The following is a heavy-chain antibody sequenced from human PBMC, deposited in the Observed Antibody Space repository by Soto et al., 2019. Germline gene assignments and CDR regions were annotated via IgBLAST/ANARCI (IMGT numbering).Heavy chain of an antibody. Sequence: GGSLRLSCTASGFTLSSHAMGWLRQAPGAGPEWVAFVDGSGGDTSYADSVKGRFTISRDNSDNSLFLHMNSLRAEDTGRYFCAKEIFAAAYAATSAFDLWGQGTLVTVSS. CDR3: AKEIFAAAYAATSAFDL. J-gene: IGHJ4*02. V-gene: IGHV3-23*01. CDR2: VDGSGGDT. CDR1: GFTLSSHA. D-gene: IGHD2-8*01.